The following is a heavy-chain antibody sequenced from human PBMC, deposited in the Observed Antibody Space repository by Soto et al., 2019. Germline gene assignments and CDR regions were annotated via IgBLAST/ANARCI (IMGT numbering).Heavy chain of an antibody. CDR1: GFTFGSYA. D-gene: IGHD6-13*01. V-gene: IGHV3-23*01. Sequence: EVQLLESGGGLVQPGGSLRLSCAASGFTFGSYAMNWVRQAPGKGLEWVSVISGSGGSTYYADSVKGRFTISRVNSKNTLYLQMNSLIAEDTAVYYCARRSSSWYFDYWGQGTLVTVSS. J-gene: IGHJ4*02. CDR2: ISGSGGST. CDR3: ARRSSSWYFDY.